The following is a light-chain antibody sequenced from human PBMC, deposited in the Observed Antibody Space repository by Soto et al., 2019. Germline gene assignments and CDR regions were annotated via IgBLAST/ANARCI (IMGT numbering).Light chain of an antibody. CDR2: RAS. Sequence: DIQMTQSPSTLSASLGDRVTITCRASRAISDWLAWYQQRPGKAPKLLIYRASRLESGVPSRFSGSGSGTEFTLTISGLQPDDFATYYCQQYTTFSFTLGQGTKLEI. CDR3: QQYTTFSFT. CDR1: RAISDW. V-gene: IGKV1-5*03. J-gene: IGKJ2*01.